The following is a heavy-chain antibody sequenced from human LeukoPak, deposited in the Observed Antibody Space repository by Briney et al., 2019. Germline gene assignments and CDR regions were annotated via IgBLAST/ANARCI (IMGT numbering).Heavy chain of an antibody. D-gene: IGHD6-13*01. V-gene: IGHV3-20*04. CDR1: GFTFDDYG. CDR3: ARDFEGIAAAGRPDFGY. CDR2: INWNGGST. J-gene: IGHJ4*02. Sequence: PGGSLRLSCAASGFTFDDYGMSWVRQAPGKGLEWVSGINWNGGSTGYADSVKGRFTISRDNAKNSLYLQMNSLRAEDTALYYCARDFEGIAAAGRPDFGYWGQGTLVTVSS.